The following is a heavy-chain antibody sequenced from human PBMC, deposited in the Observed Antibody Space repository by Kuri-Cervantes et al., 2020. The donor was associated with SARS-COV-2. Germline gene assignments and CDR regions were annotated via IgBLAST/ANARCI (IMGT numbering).Heavy chain of an antibody. CDR2: INPDGGGT. CDR3: ARDRGSGICYDY. V-gene: IGHV1-46*01. Sequence: ASVKVSCKTSGYTFTRYHIHWVRRARGQGLEWLGVINPDGGGTSYAPTFKGRVTMTSDTSTSTVYMELSSLKSDDTAIYYCARDRGSGICYDYWGQGTLVTVSS. D-gene: IGHD3-10*01. CDR1: GYTFTRYH. J-gene: IGHJ4*02.